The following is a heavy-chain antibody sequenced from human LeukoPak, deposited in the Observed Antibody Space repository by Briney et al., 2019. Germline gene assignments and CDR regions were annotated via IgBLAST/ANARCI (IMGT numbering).Heavy chain of an antibody. V-gene: IGHV3-48*02. CDR1: GFTFSDSA. J-gene: IGHJ4*02. D-gene: IGHD4-17*01. CDR3: AASSGDYVDY. CDR2: ISSSSSTI. Sequence: GGSLRLSCAASGFTFSDSAVHWVRQAPGKGLEWVSYISSSSSTIYYADSVKGRFTISRDNAKNSLYLQMNSLRDEDTAVYYCAASSGDYVDYWGQGTLVTVSS.